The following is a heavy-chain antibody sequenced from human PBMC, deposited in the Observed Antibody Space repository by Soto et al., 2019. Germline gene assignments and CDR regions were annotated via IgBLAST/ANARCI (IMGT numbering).Heavy chain of an antibody. CDR2: INHSGST. CDR3: ARGYCSSTSCESFDY. D-gene: IGHD2-2*01. CDR1: GGSFCGYY. V-gene: IGHV4-34*01. Sequence: PSETLSLTCAVYGGSFCGYYWSWIRQPPGKGLEWIGEINHSGSTNYNPSLKSRVTISVDTSKNQFSLKLSSVTAADTAVYYCARGYCSSTSCESFDYWGQGTLVTVSS. J-gene: IGHJ4*02.